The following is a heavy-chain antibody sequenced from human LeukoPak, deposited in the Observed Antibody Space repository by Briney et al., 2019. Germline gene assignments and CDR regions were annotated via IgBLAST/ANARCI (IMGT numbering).Heavy chain of an antibody. J-gene: IGHJ2*01. D-gene: IGHD6-19*01. V-gene: IGHV4-59*12. CDR2: IYYSGTT. CDR1: GGSISGFY. Sequence: PSETLSLTCTVSGGSISGFYWSWIRQPPGKGLEWIGYIYYSGTTYYNPSLKSRVIISVDTTKNQFSLKLSSVTAADTAVYYCAREEYSSGWYPHWYFDLWGRGTLVTVSS. CDR3: AREEYSSGWYPHWYFDL.